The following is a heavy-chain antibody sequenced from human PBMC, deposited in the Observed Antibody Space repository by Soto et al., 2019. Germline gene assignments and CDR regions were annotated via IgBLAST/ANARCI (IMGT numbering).Heavy chain of an antibody. D-gene: IGHD5-18*01. V-gene: IGHV3-21*01. CDR2: ISSSSSYI. CDR3: ASAAGYSYGPKPDY. CDR1: GFTFSSYS. J-gene: IGHJ4*02. Sequence: EVQLVESGGGLVKPGGSLRLSCAASGFTFSSYSMNWVRQAPGKGLEWVSSISSSSSYIYYADSVKGRFTISRDNAKNSLYLQMNSLRAEDTAVYYCASAAGYSYGPKPDYWGQGTLVTVSS.